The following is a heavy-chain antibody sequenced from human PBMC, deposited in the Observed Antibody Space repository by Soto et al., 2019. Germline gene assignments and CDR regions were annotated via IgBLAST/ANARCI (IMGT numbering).Heavy chain of an antibody. V-gene: IGHV2-5*02. Sequence: QITLKESGPSLVKPTQTLTLTCTFSGFSLSTGGVGVGWIRQPPGKALEWLALIYWDDDKRYSPSLRSRLTVTKDTSKNQVVLTMPNMDPVDTATYYCAHSRCGGDCLQSYSSHYYYGMDVWGQGTTVPVSS. D-gene: IGHD2-21*02. CDR3: AHSRCGGDCLQSYSSHYYYGMDV. CDR2: IYWDDDK. J-gene: IGHJ6*02. CDR1: GFSLSTGGVG.